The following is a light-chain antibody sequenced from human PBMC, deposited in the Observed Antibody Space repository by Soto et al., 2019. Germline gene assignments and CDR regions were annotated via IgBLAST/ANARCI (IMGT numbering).Light chain of an antibody. CDR2: GAS. J-gene: IGKJ2*01. V-gene: IGKV3-15*01. CDR1: QSVSSN. Sequence: EIVMTQSPATLSVSPGERATLSCRASQSVSSNLAWYQQKPGQAPRLLIYGASTRATGIPARFSGSGSGTEFTLNISSLQSEYFAVYYCQQYNNWPRTFGQGTKLEIK. CDR3: QQYNNWPRT.